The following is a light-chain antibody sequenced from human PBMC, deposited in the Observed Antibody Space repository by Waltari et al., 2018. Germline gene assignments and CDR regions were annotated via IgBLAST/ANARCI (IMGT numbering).Light chain of an antibody. CDR1: QTVPHPY. CDR2: GAF. V-gene: IGKV3-20*01. Sequence: EIVVTQSPATLSLVPGERATLSCRARQTVPHPYLSWFQQRPGQAPRLLIYGAFNRAAGIPHRFSGSGSGADFTLTISRLEPEDFAVYYCQQYADPPFTFGPGTKVDFK. J-gene: IGKJ3*01. CDR3: QQYADPPFT.